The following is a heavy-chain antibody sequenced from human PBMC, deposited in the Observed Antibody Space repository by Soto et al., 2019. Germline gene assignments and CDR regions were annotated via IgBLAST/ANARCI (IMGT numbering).Heavy chain of an antibody. CDR3: AKDLSSPFDY. J-gene: IGHJ4*02. V-gene: IGHV3-23*01. CDR2: ISGSGGST. CDR1: GCTLSSYA. Sequence: PXGSLRRYCAAAGCTLSSYAMSRVRQAPGKGLEWVSAISGSGGSTYYADSVKGRFTISRYNSKNTLYLQMNSLRAEDTAVYYCAKDLSSPFDYWGQGSLVTGS. D-gene: IGHD6-13*01.